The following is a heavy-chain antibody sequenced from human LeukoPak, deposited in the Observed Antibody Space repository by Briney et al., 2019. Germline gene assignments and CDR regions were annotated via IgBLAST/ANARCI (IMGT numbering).Heavy chain of an antibody. CDR3: ASSRLTWEYGSGSYGFDY. J-gene: IGHJ4*02. CDR2: IIPIFGTA. V-gene: IGHV1-69*06. D-gene: IGHD3-10*01. CDR1: GGTFSSYA. Sequence: SVKVSCKASGGTFSSYAISWVRQAPGQGLEWMGGIIPIFGTANYAQKFQGRVTITADTSMSTAYMELSGLRSEDTAVYYCASSRLTWEYGSGSYGFDYWGQGTLVTVSS.